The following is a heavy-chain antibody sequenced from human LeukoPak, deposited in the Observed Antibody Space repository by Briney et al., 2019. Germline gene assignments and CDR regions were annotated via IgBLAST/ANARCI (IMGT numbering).Heavy chain of an antibody. CDR3: AREGDGYNPDY. D-gene: IGHD5-24*01. J-gene: IGHJ4*02. CDR2: ISSSSSYI. CDR1: GFTFSSYA. Sequence: GGSLRLSCAASGFTFSSYAMNWVRQAPGKGLEWVSSISSSSSYIYYADSVKGRFTISRDNAKNSLYLQMNSLRAEDTAVYYCAREGDGYNPDYWGQGTLVTVSS. V-gene: IGHV3-21*01.